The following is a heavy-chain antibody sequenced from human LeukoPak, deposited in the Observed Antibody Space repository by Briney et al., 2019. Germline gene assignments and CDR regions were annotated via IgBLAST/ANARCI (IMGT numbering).Heavy chain of an antibody. CDR2: ISGSGGST. V-gene: IGHV3-23*01. J-gene: IGHJ4*02. CDR3: AKTLGQYGSGSRAFDY. D-gene: IGHD3-10*01. Sequence: GGSLRLSCAASGFTFSSYAMSWVRQAPGKGLEWVSAISGSGGSTYYADSVKGRFTISRDNSKNTLYLQMNSLRAEDTAVYYCAKTLGQYGSGSRAFDYWGQGTLVIVSS. CDR1: GFTFSSYA.